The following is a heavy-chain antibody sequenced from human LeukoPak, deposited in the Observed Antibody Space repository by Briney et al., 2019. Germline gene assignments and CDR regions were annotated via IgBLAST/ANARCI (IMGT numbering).Heavy chain of an antibody. Sequence: PGGALRLSCAASGFTLSSYAISWVRQAPGKGLEWVSAISGSGGSTYYADSVKGRFTISRDNSKNTLYLQMNSLRAEDTAVYYCAKYTVGASHDAFDIWGQGTMVTVSS. CDR1: GFTLSSYA. CDR3: AKYTVGASHDAFDI. CDR2: ISGSGGST. D-gene: IGHD1-26*01. J-gene: IGHJ3*02. V-gene: IGHV3-23*01.